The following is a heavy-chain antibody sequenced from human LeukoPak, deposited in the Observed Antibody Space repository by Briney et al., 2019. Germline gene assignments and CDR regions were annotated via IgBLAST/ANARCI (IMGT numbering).Heavy chain of an antibody. CDR2: ISWDGGST. J-gene: IGHJ4*02. CDR3: AKDMAAYYYSSGNIDY. D-gene: IGHD3-10*01. Sequence: PGGALRLSCAASGFTFHDYAMHWVRQPPGKGLEWVSFISWDGGSTYYADSVKGRFTISRDNYKNSLFLQLNSLRAEDTALYYCAKDMAAYYYSSGNIDYWGQGTLVTVSS. CDR1: GFTFHDYA. V-gene: IGHV3-43D*03.